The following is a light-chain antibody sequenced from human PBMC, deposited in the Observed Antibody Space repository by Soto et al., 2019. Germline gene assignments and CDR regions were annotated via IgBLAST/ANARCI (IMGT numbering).Light chain of an antibody. V-gene: IGKV3-11*01. CDR1: QSVSSY. CDR2: DAS. J-gene: IGKJ4*01. CDR3: QQRSNWGLT. Sequence: EIVLTQSPATLSLSPGERATLSCRASQSVSSYLAWYQQKPGQAPRLLIYDASNRATGIPARFSGSGSGTDFTLTISSLEPEECAVYYCQQRSNWGLTFGGGTKVEIK.